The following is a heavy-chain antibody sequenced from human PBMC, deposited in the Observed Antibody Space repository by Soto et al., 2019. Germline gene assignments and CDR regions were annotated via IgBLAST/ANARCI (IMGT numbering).Heavy chain of an antibody. CDR3: ARQRRDFDY. CDR1: GASISNIY. Sequence: TSETLSLTCSVSGASISNIYWSWIRRPPGKKLEWIGYIDHSGSTNFNPSLKSRVSISVDTSKNQFSLRLSSVTAADTAVYYCARQRRDFDYWGQGSLVTVSS. CDR2: IDHSGST. V-gene: IGHV4-59*08. J-gene: IGHJ4*02.